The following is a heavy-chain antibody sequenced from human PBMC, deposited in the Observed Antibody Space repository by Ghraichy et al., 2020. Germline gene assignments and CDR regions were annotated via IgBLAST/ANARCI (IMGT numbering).Heavy chain of an antibody. D-gene: IGHD2-15*01. CDR3: VRDHEVESTPDNYFDE. V-gene: IGHV1-18*01. J-gene: IGHJ4*02. CDR1: GYTFTRYG. CDR2: VSANSGDT. Sequence: ASVKVSCKASGYTFTRYGIAWVRQAPGQGPEWMGWVSANSGDTKYAQNLQGRVTLTTDTTTNTAYMELRSLRSDDTAVYYCVRDHEVESTPDNYFDEWGQGTLVTVSS.